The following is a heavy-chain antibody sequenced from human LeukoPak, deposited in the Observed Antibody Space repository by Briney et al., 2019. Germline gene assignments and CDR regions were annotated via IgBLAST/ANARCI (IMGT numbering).Heavy chain of an antibody. CDR1: GCTFTSYG. CDR2: ISAYNGNT. V-gene: IGHV1-18*01. CDR3: ARDYFSKGVVIMAY. J-gene: IGHJ4*02. D-gene: IGHD3-3*01. Sequence: ASVKVSCKASGCTFTSYGISWVRQAPGQGLEWMGWISAYNGNTNYAQKLQGRVTMTTDTSTSTAYMELRSLRSDDTAVYYCARDYFSKGVVIMAYWGQGTLVTVSS.